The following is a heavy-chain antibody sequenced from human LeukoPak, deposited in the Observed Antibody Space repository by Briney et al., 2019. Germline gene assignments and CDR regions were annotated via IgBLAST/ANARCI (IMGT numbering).Heavy chain of an antibody. V-gene: IGHV4-39*07. Sequence: SETLSLTCTVAGGSISSGTSYWGWIRQPPGKGLEWIGTIYYSGSTYTYHNPSLKSRVTISVDKSKNQFSLKLTSVTAADTAVYYCAIGIAAAGTFDAFDIWGQGTMVTVSS. CDR2: IYYSGSTYT. D-gene: IGHD6-13*01. J-gene: IGHJ3*02. CDR3: AIGIAAAGTFDAFDI. CDR1: GGSISSGTSY.